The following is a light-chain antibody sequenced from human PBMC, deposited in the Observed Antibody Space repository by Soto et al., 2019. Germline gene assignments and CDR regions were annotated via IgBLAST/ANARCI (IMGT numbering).Light chain of an antibody. CDR2: WAS. CDR1: QNVLYSSNNKNY. CDR3: QQYYSAPFT. Sequence: EIVMTQSPDSLAVSLGERATINCKSSQNVLYSSNNKNYLAWYQQKPGQPPKLLIYWASTRESGVPDRFSGSGSGTDFTLTISSLQAEDVAVYYCQQYYSAPFTFGQGTKVDIK. J-gene: IGKJ2*01. V-gene: IGKV4-1*01.